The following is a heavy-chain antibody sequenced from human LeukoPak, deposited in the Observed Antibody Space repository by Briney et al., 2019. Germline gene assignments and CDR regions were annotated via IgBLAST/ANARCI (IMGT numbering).Heavy chain of an antibody. Sequence: GGSLRLSCAASGFTFDDYGMSWVRQAPGKGLEWVSGINWNGGSTGYADSAKGRFTISRDNAKNSLYLLMNSLRAEDTALYYCARTEWELGPYAFDIWGQGTMVTVSS. V-gene: IGHV3-20*04. CDR2: INWNGGST. CDR1: GFTFDDYG. J-gene: IGHJ3*02. D-gene: IGHD7-27*01. CDR3: ARTEWELGPYAFDI.